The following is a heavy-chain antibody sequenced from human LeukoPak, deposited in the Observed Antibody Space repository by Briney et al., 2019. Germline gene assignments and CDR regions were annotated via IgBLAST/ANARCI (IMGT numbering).Heavy chain of an antibody. V-gene: IGHV3-66*01. D-gene: IGHD4-17*01. CDR1: GFTITNNY. CDR3: ARETTAPQRHFDY. J-gene: IGHJ4*02. CDR2: TYTEGPT. Sequence: GGSLRLSCAASGFTITNNYMNWVRQAPGKGLEWVSVTYTEGPTYYADSVKGRFTISRDNSRNTVYLQMNSLRAEDTAIYYCARETTAPQRHFDYWGQGTLVTVSS.